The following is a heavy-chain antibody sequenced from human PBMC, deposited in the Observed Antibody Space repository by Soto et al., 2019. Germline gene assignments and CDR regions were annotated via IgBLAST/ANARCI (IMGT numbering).Heavy chain of an antibody. CDR1: GGSISSGGYY. CDR3: ARRSIAAAGWWFDP. V-gene: IGHV4-31*03. Sequence: SETLSLTCTVSGGSISSGGYYWSWIRQHPGKGLEWIGYIYYSGSTYYNPSLKSRVTISVDTSKNQFSLKLSSVTAADTAVYYCARRSIAAAGWWFDPWGQGTLVTVSS. D-gene: IGHD6-13*01. J-gene: IGHJ5*02. CDR2: IYYSGST.